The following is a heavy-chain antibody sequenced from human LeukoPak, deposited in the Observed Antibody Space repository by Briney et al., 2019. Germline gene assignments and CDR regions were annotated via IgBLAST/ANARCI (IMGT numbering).Heavy chain of an antibody. D-gene: IGHD6-13*01. CDR3: ARTQPAGIAAAGTHNYYYYYYMDV. CDR2: IYTSGST. J-gene: IGHJ6*03. Sequence: PSETLSLTCTVSGGSITIYYWSWIRQPPGKGLEWIGRIYTSGSTNYNPSLKSRVTMSVDTSKNQFSLKLSSVTAADTAVYYCARTQPAGIAAAGTHNYYYYYYMDVWGKGTTVTISS. V-gene: IGHV4-4*07. CDR1: GGSITIYY.